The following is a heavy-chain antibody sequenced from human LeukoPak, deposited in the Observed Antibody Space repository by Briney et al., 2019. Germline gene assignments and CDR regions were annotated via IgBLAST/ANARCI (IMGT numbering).Heavy chain of an antibody. J-gene: IGHJ4*02. CDR2: IIPILGIA. Sequence: SVKVSCKASGYTFKNYDINWVRQATGQGLEWMGRIIPILGIANYAQKFQGRVTITADKSTSTAYMELSSLRSEDTAVYYCALQTANFDYWGQGTLVTVSS. CDR1: GYTFKNYD. V-gene: IGHV1-69*04. CDR3: ALQTANFDY. D-gene: IGHD4-11*01.